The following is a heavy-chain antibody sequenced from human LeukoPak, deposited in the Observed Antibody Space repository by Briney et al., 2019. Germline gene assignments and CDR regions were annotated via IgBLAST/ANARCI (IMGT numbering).Heavy chain of an antibody. J-gene: IGHJ4*02. CDR2: ISWNSGSI. CDR3: AKDMAAAADGGYDY. Sequence: GGSLRLSCAASGFTFSSYAMSWVRQAPGKGLEWVSGISWNSGSIGYADSVKGRFTISRDNAKNSLYLQMNSLRAEDTALYYCAKDMAAAADGGYDYWGQGTLVTVSS. V-gene: IGHV3-9*01. CDR1: GFTFSSYA. D-gene: IGHD6-13*01.